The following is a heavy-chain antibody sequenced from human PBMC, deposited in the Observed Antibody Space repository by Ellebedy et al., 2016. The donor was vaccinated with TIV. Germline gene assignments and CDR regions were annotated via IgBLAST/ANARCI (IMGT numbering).Heavy chain of an antibody. V-gene: IGHV3-21*01. CDR3: ARDSGVVEVAATNPGWIDP. Sequence: GESLKISXAASGFTFSSYSMNWVRQAPGKGLEWVSSISSSSSDIYQADSVKGRFTISRDNAKNSLCLQMNSLRAEDTAVYYCARDSGVVEVAATNPGWIDPWGQGTLVTVSS. J-gene: IGHJ5*02. CDR1: GFTFSSYS. D-gene: IGHD2-15*01. CDR2: ISSSSSDI.